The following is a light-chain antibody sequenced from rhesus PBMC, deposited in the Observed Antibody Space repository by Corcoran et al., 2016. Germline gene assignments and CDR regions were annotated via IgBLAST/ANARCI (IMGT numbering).Light chain of an antibody. CDR2: AAS. V-gene: IGKV1S12*01. J-gene: IGKJ2*01. CDR3: QQYYDNPYS. Sequence: DIQMTQSPSALSASVGDRVTISCRASQNIYSNLAWYQTKPGKAPKFLIYAASSLKTGIPSRFSGSGSGTDFTLTIGSLQPEDSAAYYCQQYYDNPYSFGQGTKVEIK. CDR1: QNIYSN.